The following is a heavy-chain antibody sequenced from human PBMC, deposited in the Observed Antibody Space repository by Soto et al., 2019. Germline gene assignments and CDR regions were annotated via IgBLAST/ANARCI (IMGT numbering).Heavy chain of an antibody. J-gene: IGHJ4*02. CDR3: ARDLDY. Sequence: GGSLGLSCAASGFTFSNYAMHWVRQAPGKGLEWVAVIWYDGSNKYYADSVKGRFTISRDNSRNMVYLQMNSLRVEDTAVYYCARDLDYWGQGTLVTVSS. CDR1: GFTFSNYA. V-gene: IGHV3-33*01. CDR2: IWYDGSNK.